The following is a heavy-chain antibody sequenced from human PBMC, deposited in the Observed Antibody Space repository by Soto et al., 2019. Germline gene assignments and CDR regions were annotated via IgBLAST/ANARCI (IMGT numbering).Heavy chain of an antibody. D-gene: IGHD1-26*01. CDR1: GGSISSYY. CDR3: ASIEWELGLNY. CDR2: IYYSGST. Sequence: QVQLQESGPGLVKPSETLSLTCTVSGGSISSYYWSWIRQPPGKGLEWIGYIYYSGSTNYNPSLKSRVTISVDTSKNQFSLKLSSVTAADTAVYYCASIEWELGLNYWGQGTLVTVSS. J-gene: IGHJ4*02. V-gene: IGHV4-59*08.